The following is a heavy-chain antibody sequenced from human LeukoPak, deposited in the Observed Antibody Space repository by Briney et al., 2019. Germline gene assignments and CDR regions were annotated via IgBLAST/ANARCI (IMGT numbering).Heavy chain of an antibody. CDR1: GFTLSSYA. J-gene: IGHJ4*02. CDR3: AKQGFGC. CDR2: ISGSADNT. Sequence: GGSLRLSCTASGFTLSSYAMSWVRQAPGEGLEWVSTISGSADNTNYAEAVKGRFTISRDNSKNTMYLQMNSLRAEDTAGYYCAKQGFGCWDQGTLVTVSS. V-gene: IGHV3-23*01.